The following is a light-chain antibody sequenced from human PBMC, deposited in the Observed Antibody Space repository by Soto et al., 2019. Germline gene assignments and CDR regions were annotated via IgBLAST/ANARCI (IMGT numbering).Light chain of an antibody. CDR1: QGIISY. CDR2: AAS. CDR3: QQYYSYPLT. V-gene: IGKV1-8*01. J-gene: IGKJ4*01. Sequence: AIRMTQSPSSLSASTGDRVTITCRASQGIISYLAWYQQTPVKAPKLLIYAASTLQSGVPSRFSGSGSGTDFTLTISCLQSEDFATYYCQQYYSYPLTFGGGTKVEIK.